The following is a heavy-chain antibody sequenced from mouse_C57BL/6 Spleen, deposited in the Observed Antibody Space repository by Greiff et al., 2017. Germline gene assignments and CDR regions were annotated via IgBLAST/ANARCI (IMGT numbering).Heavy chain of an antibody. CDR1: GFTFSDFY. CDR2: SRNKANDYTT. Sequence: EVKVVESGGGLVQSGRSLRLSCATSGFTFSDFYMEWVRQAPGKGLEWIAASRNKANDYTTEDSATVKARFIVTRDTSQSILYLQMNALRAEDTAIYYCARDGWDAMDYWGQGTSVTVSS. CDR3: ARDGWDAMDY. D-gene: IGHD4-1*01. J-gene: IGHJ4*01. V-gene: IGHV7-1*01.